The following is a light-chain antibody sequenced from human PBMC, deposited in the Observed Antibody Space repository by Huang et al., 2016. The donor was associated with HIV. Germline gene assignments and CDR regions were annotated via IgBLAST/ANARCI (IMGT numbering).Light chain of an antibody. J-gene: IGKJ2*01. CDR3: QQYNRWPPYT. V-gene: IGKV3-15*01. CDR2: GAS. Sequence: VMTQSPATLSVSPGERATLSCRASETVLRNLSWYQQRPGQPPRLLIYGASVRLPGIPDRFRGSGSGTEFSLTISSLQSEDFAVYYCQQYNRWPPYTYGGGTKLEIK. CDR1: ETVLRN.